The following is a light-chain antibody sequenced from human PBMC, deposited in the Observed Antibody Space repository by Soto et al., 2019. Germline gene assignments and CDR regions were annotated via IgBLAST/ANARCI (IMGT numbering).Light chain of an antibody. CDR2: GAS. V-gene: IGKV3-11*01. CDR1: QSVSSN. CDR3: QQRSNWPKT. Sequence: EFVLTQSPATLSVSPGERVSLSCRASQSVSSNLAWYQQKPGQAPRLLIFGASNRATGIPARFSGSGSGTDFTLTISSLEPEDFAVYYCQQRSNWPKTFGQGTKVDIK. J-gene: IGKJ1*01.